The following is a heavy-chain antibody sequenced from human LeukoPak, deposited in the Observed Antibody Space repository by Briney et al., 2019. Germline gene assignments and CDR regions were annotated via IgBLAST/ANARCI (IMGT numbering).Heavy chain of an antibody. CDR2: IHSSGST. V-gene: IGHV4-4*07. CDR1: GGSISGYY. J-gene: IGHJ6*04. D-gene: IGHD3-10*01. CDR3: ARDRIGGYASGNYFVV. Sequence: PSETLSLTCTVSGGSISGYYWSRIRQPAGKGLEWIGRIHSSGSTNYHPSLKSGVTMSVDTSKNQFSLKLSSVTAADTAMYFCARDRIGGYASGNYFVVWGKGTTVTVSS.